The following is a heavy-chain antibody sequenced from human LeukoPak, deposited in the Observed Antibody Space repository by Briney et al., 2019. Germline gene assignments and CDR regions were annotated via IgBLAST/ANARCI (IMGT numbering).Heavy chain of an antibody. CDR1: GFTFNTYA. CDR3: ARRPLPSTLATVQLDY. D-gene: IGHD5-12*01. CDR2: ISFDGRNK. J-gene: IGHJ4*02. Sequence: PGGSLRLSCAASGFTFNTYAMHWDRQAPGKGLEWVAVISFDGRNKYYTDSVEGRFTISRDNSKNTLYLQMNSLREDDTAMYYCARRPLPSTLATVQLDYWGQGTLVTVSP. V-gene: IGHV3-30*04.